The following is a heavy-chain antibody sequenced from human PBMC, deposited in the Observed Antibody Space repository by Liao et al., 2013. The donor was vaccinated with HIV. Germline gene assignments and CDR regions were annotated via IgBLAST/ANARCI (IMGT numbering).Heavy chain of an antibody. V-gene: IGHV4-39*07. CDR2: LSYSGST. D-gene: IGHD3-16*01. CDR3: ARSFTGANTAFDL. Sequence: QVHLQESGPGLVKPSETLSLTCSVSDGSISSTTHFWGWIRQPPGKGLEWIGSLSYSGSTYYNPSLKSRVTISGDRSKNQFSLNLNSATVADTAVYYCARSFTGANTAFDLWGQGTMVTVSS. CDR1: DGSISSTTHF. J-gene: IGHJ3*01.